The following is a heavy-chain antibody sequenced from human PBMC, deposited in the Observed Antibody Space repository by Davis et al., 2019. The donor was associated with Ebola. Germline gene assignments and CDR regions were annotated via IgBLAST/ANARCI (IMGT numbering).Heavy chain of an antibody. Sequence: PGGSLRLSCAGSGFTFSTYAMTWVRQAPGKGLVWVSRINSDGGSTIYADSVKGRFTISRDNAKNTLYLQMNSLRAEDTAVFYCARDYHYGVDVWGQGTTVTVSS. CDR1: GFTFSTYA. CDR3: ARDYHYGVDV. J-gene: IGHJ6*02. CDR2: INSDGGST. V-gene: IGHV3-74*01.